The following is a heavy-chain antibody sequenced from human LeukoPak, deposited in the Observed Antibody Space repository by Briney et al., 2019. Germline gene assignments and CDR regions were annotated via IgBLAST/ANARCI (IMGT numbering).Heavy chain of an antibody. CDR2: INHSGST. CDR3: AREVGTLLDY. Sequence: SETLSLTCAVYGGSFSGYYWSWIRQPPGKGLEWIGEINHSGSTNYNPSLKSRVTISVDTSKNQFSLKLSSVTAADTAVYYCAREVGTLLDYWGQGTLVTVSS. CDR1: GGSFSGYY. V-gene: IGHV4-34*01. J-gene: IGHJ4*02. D-gene: IGHD1-26*01.